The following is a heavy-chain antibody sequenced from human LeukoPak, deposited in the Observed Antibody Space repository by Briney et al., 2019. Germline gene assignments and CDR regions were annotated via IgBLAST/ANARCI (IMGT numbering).Heavy chain of an antibody. CDR2: IYPGGSDT. CDR3: ARLEPPYYYDSSGPNWFDP. J-gene: IGHJ5*02. D-gene: IGHD3-22*01. V-gene: IGHV5-51*01. CDR1: GYSFTSYW. Sequence: GESLKISCKASGYSFTSYWIRWGRQIPGEGLEWVWIIYPGGSDTRSRPAFQGQVTLSADKSISTASRQWSSLKASDTAMYYCARLEPPYYYDSSGPNWFDPWGQGTLVTVSS.